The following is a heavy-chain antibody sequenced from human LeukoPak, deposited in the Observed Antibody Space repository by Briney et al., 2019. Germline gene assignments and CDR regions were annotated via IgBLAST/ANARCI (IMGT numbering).Heavy chain of an antibody. D-gene: IGHD2-2*01. CDR2: IYYSGST. J-gene: IGHJ5*02. Sequence: PSETLSLTCTVSGGSISSGDYYWSWIRQPPGKGLEWIGYIYYSGSTCYNPSLKSRVTISVDTSKNQFSLKLSSVTAADTAVYYCARGGSDIVVVPAAMPANWFDPWGQGTLVTVSS. CDR1: GGSISSGDYY. CDR3: ARGGSDIVVVPAAMPANWFDP. V-gene: IGHV4-30-4*01.